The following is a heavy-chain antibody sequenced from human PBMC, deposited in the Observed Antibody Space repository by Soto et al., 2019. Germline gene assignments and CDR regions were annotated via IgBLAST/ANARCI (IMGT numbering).Heavy chain of an antibody. CDR3: AKDFLFLPPPYYFDY. Sequence: GGSLRLSCAASGFTFSSYAMSWVRQAPGKGLEWVSAISGSGGSTYYADSVKGRFTISRDNSKNTLYLQMNSLSAEDTAVYYCAKDFLFLPPPYYFDYWGQGTLVTVSS. CDR1: GFTFSSYA. V-gene: IGHV3-23*01. J-gene: IGHJ4*02. CDR2: ISGSGGST.